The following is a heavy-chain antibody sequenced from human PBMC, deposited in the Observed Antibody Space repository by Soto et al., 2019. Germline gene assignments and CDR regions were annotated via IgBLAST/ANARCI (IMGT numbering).Heavy chain of an antibody. V-gene: IGHV3-9*01. J-gene: IGHJ4*02. Sequence: EVPLVESGGGLVQPGRSLRLSCAASGFTFDDYAMHCVRQAPGKGLEWVSGISWNSGSIGYADSVKGRFTISRDNAKNSLYLQMNSLRAEDTALYYCAKGGQLLTEGGGYWGQGTLVTVSS. D-gene: IGHD2-2*01. CDR3: AKGGQLLTEGGGY. CDR2: ISWNSGSI. CDR1: GFTFDDYA.